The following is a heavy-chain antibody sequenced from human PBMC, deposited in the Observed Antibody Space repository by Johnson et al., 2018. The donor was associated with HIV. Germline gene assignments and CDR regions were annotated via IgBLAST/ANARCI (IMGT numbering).Heavy chain of an antibody. D-gene: IGHD6-13*01. CDR3: ASAAAGIETDAFDI. CDR1: GFTFSTYA. Sequence: VQLVESGGGLVQPGGSLGLSCAASGFTFSTYAMTWVRQAPGKGLEWVSVISGRGDNTYYADSVKGRFTISRDNAKNSLYLQMNSLRAEDTAVYYCASAAAGIETDAFDIWGQGTMVTVSS. V-gene: IGHV3-23*04. J-gene: IGHJ3*02. CDR2: ISGRGDNT.